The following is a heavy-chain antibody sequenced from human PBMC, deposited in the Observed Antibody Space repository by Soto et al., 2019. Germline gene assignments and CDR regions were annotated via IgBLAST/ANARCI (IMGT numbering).Heavy chain of an antibody. J-gene: IGHJ4*02. Sequence: PGGSLRLSCAASGFTFSSYSMNWVRQAPGKGLEWVSSISSSSSYIYYADSVKGRFTISRDNAKNSLYLQMNSLRAEDTAVYYCARGGDSGSYFNFDYWGQGTLVTVSS. CDR2: ISSSSSYI. CDR1: GFTFSSYS. D-gene: IGHD1-26*01. V-gene: IGHV3-21*01. CDR3: ARGGDSGSYFNFDY.